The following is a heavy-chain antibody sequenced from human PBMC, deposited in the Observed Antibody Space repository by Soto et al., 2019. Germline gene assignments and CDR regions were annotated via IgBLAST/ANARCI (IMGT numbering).Heavy chain of an antibody. CDR2: ISYDGSNE. CDR3: ARDLSDSSTWYDDYYYYYGLDV. CDR1: GFTFSSYA. Sequence: PGGSLRLSCAASGFTFSSYALHWVCQAPGRGLEWVALISYDGSNEYYVDSVKGRFTISRDNSKHTLCLQMNSLRPEDTAVYYCARDLSDSSTWYDDYYYYYGLDVWGQGTTVTVSS. J-gene: IGHJ6*02. D-gene: IGHD6-13*01. V-gene: IGHV3-30-3*01.